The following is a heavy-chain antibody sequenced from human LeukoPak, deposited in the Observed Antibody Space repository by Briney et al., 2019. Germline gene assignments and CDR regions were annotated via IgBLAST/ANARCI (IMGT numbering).Heavy chain of an antibody. CDR2: INHSGST. D-gene: IGHD1-26*01. CDR3: ARGLGSYDAFGI. V-gene: IGHV4-34*01. J-gene: IGHJ3*02. Sequence: SETLSLTCAVYGGSFSGYYWSWIRQPPGKGLEWIGEINHSGSTNYNPSLKSRVPISVDTSKNQFSLKLSSVTAADTAVYYCARGLGSYDAFGIWGQGTMVTVSS. CDR1: GGSFSGYY.